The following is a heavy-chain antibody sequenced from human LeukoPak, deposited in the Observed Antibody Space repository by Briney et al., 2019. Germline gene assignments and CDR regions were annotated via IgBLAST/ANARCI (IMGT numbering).Heavy chain of an antibody. V-gene: IGHV3-48*03. Sequence: PGGSLRLSCAASGFTFSSYEMNWVRQAPGKGLEWVSYISRSGSTIYYADSVKGRFTISRDNAKNSLYLQMNILRAEGAAVYDCARDGYYDSSGYSDFWGQETVVTVFS. CDR1: GFTFSSYE. D-gene: IGHD3-22*01. CDR2: ISRSGSTI. J-gene: IGHJ4*02. CDR3: ARDGYYDSSGYSDF.